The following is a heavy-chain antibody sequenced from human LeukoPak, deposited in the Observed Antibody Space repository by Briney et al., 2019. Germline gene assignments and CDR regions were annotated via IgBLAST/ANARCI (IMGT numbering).Heavy chain of an antibody. Sequence: SQTLSLTCAISGDSFSSILTTWNWLRQSPSRGLEWLGRTYYRSKWLNDYEVSVKSRITINPDTSQNQFSLQLNSVTPEDTAVYYCARASSGRFDYWGQGTPVTVSS. V-gene: IGHV6-1*01. CDR2: TYYRSKWLN. CDR3: ARASSGRFDY. J-gene: IGHJ4*02. CDR1: GDSFSSILTT. D-gene: IGHD1-26*01.